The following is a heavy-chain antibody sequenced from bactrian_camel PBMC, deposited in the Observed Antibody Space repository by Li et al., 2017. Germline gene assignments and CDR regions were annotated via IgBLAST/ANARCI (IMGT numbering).Heavy chain of an antibody. CDR2: MYSDGGTT. CDR1: GKPNSVNA. CDR3: AARFGGCRADISAADFGY. J-gene: IGHJ6*01. Sequence: HVQLVESGGESVQAGESLNLSCIASGKPNSVNAWGWFRLVPGKERVGVAAMYSDGGTTYYSESVKGRFTISQDNVKNTLYLQMNSLKPEDSAMYYCAARFGGCRADISAADFGYWGQGTQVTVS. D-gene: IGHD7*01. V-gene: IGHV3S54*01.